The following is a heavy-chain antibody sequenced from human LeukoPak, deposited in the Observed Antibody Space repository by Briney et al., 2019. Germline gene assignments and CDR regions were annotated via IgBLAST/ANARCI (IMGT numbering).Heavy chain of an antibody. CDR3: ARETPNCGGDCFDY. V-gene: IGHV3-48*03. Sequence: GGSLRLSCAASGFTLSSHETNWVRQAPGKGLEWVSYISDVGRSDIYFADSVKGRFTLSRDNAKNSLYLQMNSLRAEDTAIYYCARETPNCGGDCFDYWGQGTLVTVSS. J-gene: IGHJ4*02. CDR1: GFTLSSHE. CDR2: ISDVGRSDI. D-gene: IGHD2-21*02.